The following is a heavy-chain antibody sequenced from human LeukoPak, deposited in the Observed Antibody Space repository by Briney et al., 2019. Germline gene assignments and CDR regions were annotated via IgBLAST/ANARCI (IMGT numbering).Heavy chain of an antibody. V-gene: IGHV3-9*01. CDR3: AKDKGPYGSGRDGAFDI. CDR1: GFTFDDYA. J-gene: IGHJ3*02. D-gene: IGHD3-10*01. CDR2: ISWNSGSI. Sequence: PGGTLRLSCAASGFTFDDYAMHWVRQAPGKGLEWVSGISWNSGSIGYADSVKGRFTISRDNAKNSLYLQMNSLRAEDTALYYCAKDKGPYGSGRDGAFDIWGQGTMVTVSS.